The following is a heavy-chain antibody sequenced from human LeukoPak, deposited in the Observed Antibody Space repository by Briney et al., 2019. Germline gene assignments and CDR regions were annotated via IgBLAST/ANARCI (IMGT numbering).Heavy chain of an antibody. CDR1: GFTFSSYA. J-gene: IGHJ1*01. CDR2: ISGSGGST. V-gene: IGHV3-23*01. CDR3: VIDADYYDSSRISFQH. Sequence: PGGSLRLSCAAAGFTFSSYAMSWARHAPGKGLEWVSTISGSGGSTYYADSVKGRFTISRDNSKNTLYLQMNSLRAEDTAIYYCVIDADYYDSSRISFQHCGQRTLVTVSS. D-gene: IGHD3-22*01.